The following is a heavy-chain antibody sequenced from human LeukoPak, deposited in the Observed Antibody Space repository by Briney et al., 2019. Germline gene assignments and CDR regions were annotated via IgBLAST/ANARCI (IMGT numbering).Heavy chain of an antibody. Sequence: ASVKVSCKASGYTFTSYAVHWVRQAPGQRLEWMGWINAGNGNTKYSQKFQGRVTITRDTSASTAYMELSSLRSEDTAVYYCARDSSSGPFDAFDIWGQGTMVTVSS. J-gene: IGHJ3*02. D-gene: IGHD6-19*01. CDR3: ARDSSSGPFDAFDI. CDR2: INAGNGNT. CDR1: GYTFTSYA. V-gene: IGHV1-3*01.